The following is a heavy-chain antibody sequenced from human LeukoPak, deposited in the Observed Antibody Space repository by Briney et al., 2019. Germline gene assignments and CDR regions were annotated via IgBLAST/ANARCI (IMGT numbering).Heavy chain of an antibody. D-gene: IGHD5-18*01. CDR2: IKQDGSEK. Sequence: GGSLRLSCTASGFTFSTSWMSWVRQAPGKGLEWVANIKQDGSEKYYVDSVRGRFTISRDNAKNSLYLRLNSLRVEETAVYYCARGYSYGSTGTYWGQGALVTVS. CDR3: ARGYSYGSTGTY. CDR1: GFTFSTSW. V-gene: IGHV3-7*01. J-gene: IGHJ4*02.